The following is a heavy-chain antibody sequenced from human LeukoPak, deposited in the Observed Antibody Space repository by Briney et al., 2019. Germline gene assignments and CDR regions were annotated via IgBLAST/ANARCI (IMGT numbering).Heavy chain of an antibody. Sequence: GGSLRLSCAASGFTFSSYSMNWVRQAPGKGLEWVSYISSSTNTIYYADSVKGRFTISRDNAKNSLFLQMNSLRADDTAVYFCARGGIYSGYEFDYWGQGTLVTVSS. CDR2: ISSSTNTI. D-gene: IGHD5-12*01. J-gene: IGHJ4*02. CDR3: ARGGIYSGYEFDY. V-gene: IGHV3-48*01. CDR1: GFTFSSYS.